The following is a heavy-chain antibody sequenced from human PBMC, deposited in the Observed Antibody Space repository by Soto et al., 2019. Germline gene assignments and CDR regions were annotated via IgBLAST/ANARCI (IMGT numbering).Heavy chain of an antibody. CDR1: GGTFSSYT. J-gene: IGHJ4*02. D-gene: IGHD6-19*01. CDR3: AIAVAGTRFVM. Sequence: QVQLVQSGAEVKKPGSSVKVSCKASGGTFSSYTISGVRQAPGQGLEWMGRIIPILGIANYAQKFQGRVTITADKSTSTADMELSSLRSEDTAVYYCAIAVAGTRFVMWGQGTLVTVSS. CDR2: IIPILGIA. V-gene: IGHV1-69*02.